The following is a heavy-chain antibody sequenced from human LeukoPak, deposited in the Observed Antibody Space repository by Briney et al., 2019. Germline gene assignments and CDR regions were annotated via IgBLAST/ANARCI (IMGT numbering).Heavy chain of an antibody. J-gene: IGHJ5*02. CDR1: GYTFTIYD. V-gene: IGHV1-8*01. CDR2: MNPDSGNT. D-gene: IGHD4-17*01. CDR3: AVHLPGDYLDP. Sequence: ASVKASCKASGYTFTIYDINWVRQAAGQGLEWMGWMNPDSGNTDFAQKFQGRVTTTRNTSISTAYMELSSLTSEDTAVYYCAVHLPGDYLDPWGQGTLVTVSS.